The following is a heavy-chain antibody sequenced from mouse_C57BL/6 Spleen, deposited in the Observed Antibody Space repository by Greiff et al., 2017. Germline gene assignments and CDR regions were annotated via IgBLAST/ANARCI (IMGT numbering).Heavy chain of an antibody. Sequence: EVKLVESGGGLVKPGGSLKLSCAASGFTFSDYGMHWVRQAPEKGLEWVAYISSGSSTIYYADTVKGRFTISRDNANNTLFLQMTSLRSEDTAMYYCARGYYGSSQPLDYWGQGTTLTVSS. CDR3: ARGYYGSSQPLDY. CDR1: GFTFSDYG. V-gene: IGHV5-17*01. D-gene: IGHD1-1*01. J-gene: IGHJ2*01. CDR2: ISSGSSTI.